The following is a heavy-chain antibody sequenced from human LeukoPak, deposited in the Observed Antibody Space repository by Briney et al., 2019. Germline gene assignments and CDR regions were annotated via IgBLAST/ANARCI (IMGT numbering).Heavy chain of an antibody. D-gene: IGHD1-26*01. CDR2: ISYDGSNK. V-gene: IGHV3-30-3*01. CDR1: GFTFSSYA. Sequence: GGSLRLSCAASGFTFSSYAMHWVRQAPGKGLEWVAVISYDGSNKYYADSEKGRFTISRDNSKNTLYLQMNSLRADDTAVYYCARIPRSIPLNAIDRDGSGDCWGQGTLVPVSS. J-gene: IGHJ4*02. CDR3: ARIPRSIPLNAIDRDGSGDC.